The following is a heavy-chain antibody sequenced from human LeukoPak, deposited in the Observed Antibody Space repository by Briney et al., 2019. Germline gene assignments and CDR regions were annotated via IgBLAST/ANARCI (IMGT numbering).Heavy chain of an antibody. CDR2: IWYDGSNK. V-gene: IGHV3-33*06. CDR1: GFIFSSHG. CDR3: AKDSSAYSGSYYDY. J-gene: IGHJ4*02. Sequence: GGSLRLSCAASGFIFSSHGMHWVRQSPGKGLEWVAVIWYDGSNKYYADSVKGRFTISRDNSKNTVYLQMNSLRAEDTAIYYCAKDSSAYSGSYYDYWGQGTLVTVS. D-gene: IGHD1-26*01.